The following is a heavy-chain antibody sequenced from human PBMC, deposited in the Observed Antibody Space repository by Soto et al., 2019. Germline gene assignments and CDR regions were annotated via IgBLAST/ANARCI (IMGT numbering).Heavy chain of an antibody. J-gene: IGHJ4*02. Sequence: SETLSLTCTVSGGSISSSNYYWGWIRQPPGKGLDWIGNIFYSGTPYYNPSLKSRITISIDTSKNQFSLRLNSVTAADSGVYFCESLGAPPTRPPAFNYWAREPRVPV. D-gene: IGHD3-16*01. V-gene: IGHV4-39*01. CDR3: ESLGAPPTRPPAFNY. CDR1: GGSISSSNYY. CDR2: IFYSGTP.